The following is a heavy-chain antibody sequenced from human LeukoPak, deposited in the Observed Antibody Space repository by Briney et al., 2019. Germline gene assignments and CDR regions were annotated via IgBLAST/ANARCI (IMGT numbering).Heavy chain of an antibody. CDR3: ARGGTVMVMVY. CDR1: GFTFSSYG. CDR2: ISYDGSNK. J-gene: IGHJ4*02. Sequence: GGSLRLSCAASGFTFSSYGMHWVRQAPGKGLEWVAVISYDGSNKYYADSVKGRFTISRDNSKNTLYLQMNSLRAEDTAVYYCARGGTVMVMVYWGQGTLVTVSS. D-gene: IGHD5-18*01. V-gene: IGHV3-30*03.